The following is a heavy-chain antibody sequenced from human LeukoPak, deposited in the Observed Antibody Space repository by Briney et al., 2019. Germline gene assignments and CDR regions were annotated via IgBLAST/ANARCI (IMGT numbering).Heavy chain of an antibody. J-gene: IGHJ3*02. Sequence: PSETLSLTCTVSGGSISSYYWSWIRQPPGKGLEWIGYIYYSGSTNYNPSLKSRVTISVDTSKNQFSLKLSSVTAADTTVYYCAKLETMYSSGWYGALDIWGQGTMVTVSS. D-gene: IGHD6-19*01. CDR2: IYYSGST. V-gene: IGHV4-59*01. CDR3: AKLETMYSSGWYGALDI. CDR1: GGSISSYY.